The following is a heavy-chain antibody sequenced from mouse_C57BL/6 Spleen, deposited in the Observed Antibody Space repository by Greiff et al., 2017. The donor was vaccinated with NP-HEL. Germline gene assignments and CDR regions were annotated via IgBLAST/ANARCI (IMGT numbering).Heavy chain of an antibody. D-gene: IGHD1-1*01. J-gene: IGHJ1*03. Sequence: EVKVVESGGGLVKPGGSLKLSCAASGFTFSSYAMSWVRQTPEKRLEWVATISDGGSYTYYPDNVKGRFTISRDNAKNNLYLQMSHLKSEDTAMYYCARAHGSSYGYFDVWGTGTTVTVSS. CDR1: GFTFSSYA. CDR2: ISDGGSYT. V-gene: IGHV5-4*03. CDR3: ARAHGSSYGYFDV.